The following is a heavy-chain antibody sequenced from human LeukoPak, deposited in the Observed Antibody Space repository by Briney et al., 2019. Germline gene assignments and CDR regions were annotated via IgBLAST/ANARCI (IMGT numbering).Heavy chain of an antibody. CDR2: ISGSGGST. CDR3: AKDPARLYYFDY. Sequence: GGSLRLSCAASGFTFSSYAMSWVRQAPGKGLEWVSAISGSGGSTYYADSVKGRFTISRDNSKNTLYLQMNSLGAEDTAVYYCAKDPARLYYFDYWGQGTLVTVSS. J-gene: IGHJ4*02. V-gene: IGHV3-23*01. CDR1: GFTFSSYA.